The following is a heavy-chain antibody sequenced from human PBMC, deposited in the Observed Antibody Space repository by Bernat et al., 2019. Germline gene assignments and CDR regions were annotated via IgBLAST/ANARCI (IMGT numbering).Heavy chain of an antibody. V-gene: IGHV4-34*01. CDR3: ARGLGLGYDILTGYPLLGYFDY. D-gene: IGHD3-9*01. J-gene: IGHJ4*02. Sequence: QVQLQQWGAGLLKPSETLSLTCAVYGGSFSGYYWSWIRQPPGKGLEWIGEINHSGSTNYNPSRKSRVTISVDKSKNQFSLKLSSVTAADTAVYYCARGLGLGYDILTGYPLLGYFDYWGQGTLVTVSS. CDR2: INHSGST. CDR1: GGSFSGYY.